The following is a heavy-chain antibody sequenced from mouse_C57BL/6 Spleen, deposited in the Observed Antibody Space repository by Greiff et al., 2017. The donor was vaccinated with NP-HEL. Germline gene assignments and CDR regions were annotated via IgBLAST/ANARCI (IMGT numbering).Heavy chain of an antibody. Sequence: QVQLQQPGAELVKPGASVKLSCKASGYTFTSYWMQWVKQRPGQGLEWIGEIDPSDSYTNYNQKFKGKATLTVDTSSSTAYMQLSSLTSEDSAVYYCARVSIYYDYDVGFAYWGQGTLVTVSA. J-gene: IGHJ3*01. V-gene: IGHV1-50*01. D-gene: IGHD2-4*01. CDR3: ARVSIYYDYDVGFAY. CDR1: GYTFTSYW. CDR2: IDPSDSYT.